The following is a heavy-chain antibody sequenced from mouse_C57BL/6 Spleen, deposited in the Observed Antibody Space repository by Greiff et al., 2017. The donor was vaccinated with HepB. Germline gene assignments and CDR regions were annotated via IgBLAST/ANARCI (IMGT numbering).Heavy chain of an antibody. CDR2: IHPNSGST. V-gene: IGHV1-64*01. CDR1: GYTFTSYW. D-gene: IGHD3-1*01. J-gene: IGHJ3*01. CDR3: ARQGLTRGAWFAY. Sequence: VQLQQPGAELVKPGASVKLSCKASGYTFTSYWMHWVKQRPGQGLEWIGMIHPNSGSTNYNEKFKSKATLTVDKSSSTAYMQLSSLTSEDSAVYYCARQGLTRGAWFAYWGQGTLVTVSA.